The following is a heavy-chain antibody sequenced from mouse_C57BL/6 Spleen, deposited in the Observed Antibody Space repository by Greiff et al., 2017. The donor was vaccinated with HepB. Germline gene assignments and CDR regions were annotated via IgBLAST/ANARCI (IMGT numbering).Heavy chain of an antibody. CDR3: APTAQAPLAY. D-gene: IGHD3-2*02. Sequence: EVQLQQSGPELVKPGASVKISCKASGYTFTDYYMNWVKQSHGKSLEWIGDINPNNGGTSYNQKFKGKATLTVDKSSSTAYMELRSLTSEDSAVYYCAPTAQAPLAYWGQGTLVTVSA. CDR2: INPNNGGT. V-gene: IGHV1-26*01. CDR1: GYTFTDYY. J-gene: IGHJ3*01.